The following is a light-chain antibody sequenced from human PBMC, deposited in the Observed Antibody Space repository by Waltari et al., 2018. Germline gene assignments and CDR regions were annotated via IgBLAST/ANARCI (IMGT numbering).Light chain of an antibody. CDR3: QSADSSGTLVV. Sequence: SYELTQPPSVSVSPGQTARITCSGDALQKQYAYWYQQKPGQAPVLVIYKDSERPSGIPERFSGSSSGTTVTLTISGVQAEDEADYYCQSADSSGTLVVFGGGTKLTVL. CDR1: ALQKQY. CDR2: KDS. V-gene: IGLV3-25*03. J-gene: IGLJ2*01.